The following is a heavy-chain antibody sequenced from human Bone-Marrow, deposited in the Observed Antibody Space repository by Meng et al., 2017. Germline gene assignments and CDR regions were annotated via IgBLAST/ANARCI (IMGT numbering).Heavy chain of an antibody. J-gene: IGHJ5*02. CDR1: GGSISSGGYY. V-gene: IGHV4-31*02. CDR2: IYYSGST. CDR3: ARVSYGSGRLWFDP. D-gene: IGHD3-10*01. Sequence: QGHLQESGQGLVKPYQTSSLTCTVPGGSISSGGYYWSWIRQHPGKGLEWIGYIYYSGSTYYNPSLKSRVTISVDTSKNQFSLKLSSVTAADTAVYYCARVSYGSGRLWFDPWGQGTLVTVSS.